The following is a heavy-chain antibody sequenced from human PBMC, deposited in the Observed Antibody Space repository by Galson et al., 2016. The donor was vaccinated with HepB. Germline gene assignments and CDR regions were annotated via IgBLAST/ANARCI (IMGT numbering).Heavy chain of an antibody. D-gene: IGHD1-1*01. CDR1: GFTFSTYA. V-gene: IGHV3-33*01. CDR3: TRERAPGEGRNDVDY. CDR2: IWYDGREK. Sequence: SLRLSCAASGFTFSTYAMHWVRQAPGKGLEWVAVIWYDGREKFYADSVKGRFTISRDNSKNTLYLEMNSLRAEDTAVYYCTRERAPGEGRNDVDYWGQGTLVTVSS. J-gene: IGHJ4*02.